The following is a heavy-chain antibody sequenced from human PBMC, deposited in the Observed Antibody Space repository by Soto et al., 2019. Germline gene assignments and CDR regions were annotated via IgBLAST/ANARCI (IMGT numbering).Heavy chain of an antibody. J-gene: IGHJ5*02. CDR3: ARGRTLEYSSAGIDP. Sequence: GGSLRLSCAASGFTFSSYGMHWVRQAPGKGLEWVAVIWYDGSNKYYADSVKGRFTISRDNSKNTLYLQMNSLRAEDTAVYYCARGRTLEYSSAGIDPWGQGTLVTVSS. CDR1: GFTFSSYG. V-gene: IGHV3-33*01. D-gene: IGHD6-6*01. CDR2: IWYDGSNK.